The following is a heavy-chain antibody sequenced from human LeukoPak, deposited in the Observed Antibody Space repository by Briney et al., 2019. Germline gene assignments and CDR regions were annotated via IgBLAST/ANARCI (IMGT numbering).Heavy chain of an antibody. V-gene: IGHV4-4*07. D-gene: IGHD3-22*01. Sequence: SETLSLTCTVSGGSISSYYWSWIRQPAGKGLEWIGRIYTSGSTNYNPSLKSRVTMSVDTSKNQFSLKLSSVTAADTAVYYCAIEIDYYDSSGYGYWGQGTLVTVSS. J-gene: IGHJ4*02. CDR3: AIEIDYYDSSGYGY. CDR1: GGSISSYY. CDR2: IYTSGST.